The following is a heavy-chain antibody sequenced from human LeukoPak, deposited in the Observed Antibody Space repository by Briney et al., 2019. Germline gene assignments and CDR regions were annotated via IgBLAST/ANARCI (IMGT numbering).Heavy chain of an antibody. Sequence: SETLSLTCTVSGGSISSYYWNWIRQPPGKGLEWIGYIYYSGSTNYNPSLKSRVTISVDTSKNQFTLRLTSVTAEDTAVYYCARGFDSKSTYFDYWGQGTLVTVSS. V-gene: IGHV4-59*01. D-gene: IGHD5-12*01. J-gene: IGHJ4*02. CDR3: ARGFDSKSTYFDY. CDR1: GGSISSYY. CDR2: IYYSGST.